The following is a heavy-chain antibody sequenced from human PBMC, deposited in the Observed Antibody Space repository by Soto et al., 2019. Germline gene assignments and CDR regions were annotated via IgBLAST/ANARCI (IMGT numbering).Heavy chain of an antibody. J-gene: IGHJ4*02. V-gene: IGHV1-18*01. CDR1: GYTFASYG. Sequence: ASVKVSCKASGYTFASYGISWVRQAPGQGLEWMGWISAYNGNTNYAQKLQGRVTMTTDTSTSTAYMELRSLRSDDTAVHYCARGGRLLWFGELSLDKYYFDYWGQGTLVTVSS. D-gene: IGHD3-10*01. CDR2: ISAYNGNT. CDR3: ARGGRLLWFGELSLDKYYFDY.